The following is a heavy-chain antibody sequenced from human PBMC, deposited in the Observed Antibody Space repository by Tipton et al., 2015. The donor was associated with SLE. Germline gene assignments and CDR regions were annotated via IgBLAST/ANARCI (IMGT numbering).Heavy chain of an antibody. Sequence: SLRLSCASGFIFSNAWMSWVRQAPGKGLEWVGRIKIKSEGGTTDYAAPVKDRFTISRDESKNTLYLQMKSLKTEDTAVYYCTTEGRNWGDVFDIWGQGTMVTVSS. D-gene: IGHD3-10*01. V-gene: IGHV3-15*01. J-gene: IGHJ3*02. CDR1: GFIFSNAW. CDR3: TTEGRNWGDVFDI. CDR2: IKIKSEGGTT.